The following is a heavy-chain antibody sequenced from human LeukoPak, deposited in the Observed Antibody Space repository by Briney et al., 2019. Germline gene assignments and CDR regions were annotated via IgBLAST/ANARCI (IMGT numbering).Heavy chain of an antibody. J-gene: IGHJ4*02. CDR3: AKGRGVYCSSAGCYPHFDY. V-gene: IGHV3-20*04. CDR2: NWNGGST. Sequence: SGGSLRLSCAAPGFSFDDYGMSWVRQAPGKGLEWVSGNWNGGSTGYADSVKGRFTISRDNAKNSLSLQMNSLRPEDTALYYCAKGRGVYCSSAGCYPHFDYWGQGTLVTVSS. CDR1: GFSFDDYG. D-gene: IGHD2-2*01.